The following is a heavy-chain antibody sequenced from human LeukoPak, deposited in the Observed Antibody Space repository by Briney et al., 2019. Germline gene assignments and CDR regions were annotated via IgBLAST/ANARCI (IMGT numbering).Heavy chain of an antibody. D-gene: IGHD6-6*01. CDR2: INHSGST. CDR3: ARLVRGSYYYYYYYMDV. J-gene: IGHJ6*03. CDR1: GGSFSGYY. V-gene: IGHV4-34*01. Sequence: LSETLSLTCAVYGGSFSGYYWSWIRQPPGKGLEWIGEINHSGSTNYNPSLKSRVTISVDTSKNQFSLKLSSVTAADTAVYYCARLVRGSYYYYYYYMDVWGKGTTVTVSS.